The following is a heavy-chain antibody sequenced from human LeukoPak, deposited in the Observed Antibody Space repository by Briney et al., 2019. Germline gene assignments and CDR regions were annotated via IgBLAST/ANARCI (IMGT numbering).Heavy chain of an antibody. Sequence: PSESLSLAWSVVAPPISIDYSGSVRQPPRKGLEWIGYIYYSGSTNYNPSLKSRVTISVDTSKNQFSLKLSSVTAADTAVYYCARLGYSSGDTWGQGTLVTVSS. CDR2: IYYSGST. CDR3: ARLGYSSGDT. CDR1: APPISIDY. J-gene: IGHJ4*02. V-gene: IGHV4-59*01. D-gene: IGHD6-19*01.